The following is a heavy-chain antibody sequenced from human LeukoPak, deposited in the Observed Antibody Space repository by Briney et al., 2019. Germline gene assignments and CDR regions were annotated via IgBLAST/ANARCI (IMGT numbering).Heavy chain of an antibody. Sequence: SETLSLTCTVSGGSISSYYWSWIRQPPGEGLEWIGSIYYSGSTNYNPSLKSRVTISVDTSKNQFSLKLSSVTAADTAVYYCARRRCSSTSCYVPAGWFDPWGQGTLVTVSS. CDR1: GGSISSYY. CDR2: IYYSGST. CDR3: ARRRCSSTSCYVPAGWFDP. J-gene: IGHJ5*02. D-gene: IGHD2-2*01. V-gene: IGHV4-59*08.